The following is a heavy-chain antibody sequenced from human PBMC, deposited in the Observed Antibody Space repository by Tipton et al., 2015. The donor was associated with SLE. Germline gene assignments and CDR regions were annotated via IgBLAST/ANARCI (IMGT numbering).Heavy chain of an antibody. CDR3: ARAFGYSSSWGSYYFDY. CDR1: GFTFSSYA. D-gene: IGHD6-6*01. V-gene: IGHV3-7*03. J-gene: IGHJ4*02. CDR2: IKQDGSEK. Sequence: SLRLSCAASGFTFSSYAMSWVRQAPGKGLEWVANIKQDGSEKYYVDSVKGRFTISRDNAKNSLYLQMNSLRAEDTAVYYCARAFGYSSSWGSYYFDYWGQGTLVTVSS.